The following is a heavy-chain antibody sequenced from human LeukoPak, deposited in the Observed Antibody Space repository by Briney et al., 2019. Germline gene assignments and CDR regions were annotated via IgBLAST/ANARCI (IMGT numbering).Heavy chain of an antibody. D-gene: IGHD1/OR15-1a*01. Sequence: SETLSLTCTVSGGSISSYYWSWIRQPPGKGLEWIGYIYYSGSTNYNPSLKSRVTISVDTSKNQFSLKLSSVTAADTAVYYCARDKTTRAFDPWGQGTLVTVSS. J-gene: IGHJ5*02. CDR2: IYYSGST. CDR1: GGSISSYY. V-gene: IGHV4-59*12. CDR3: ARDKTTRAFDP.